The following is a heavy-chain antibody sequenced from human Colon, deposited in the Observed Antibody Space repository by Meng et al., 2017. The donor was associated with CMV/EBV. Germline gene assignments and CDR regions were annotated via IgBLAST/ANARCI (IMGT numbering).Heavy chain of an antibody. Sequence: GSLRLPCTVSGGSISSNNYYWGWTRQSPGKGLEWIASVQYSGNTYYSASLKSRVTISVDTSKNQFSLKLTTVTAAAMAMYSSARDPFNCGRSSCYTGASNWFDPWGQGTLVTVSS. CDR2: VQYSGNT. D-gene: IGHD2-2*02. J-gene: IGHJ5*02. V-gene: IGHV4-39*07. CDR1: GGSISSNNYY. CDR3: ARDPFNCGRSSCYTGASNWFDP.